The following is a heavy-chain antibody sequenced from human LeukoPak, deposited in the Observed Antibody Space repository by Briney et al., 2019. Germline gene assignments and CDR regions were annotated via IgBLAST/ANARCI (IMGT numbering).Heavy chain of an antibody. CDR3: AKDSVETLRGSRWPTVFDY. CDR1: GFTLSIYA. J-gene: IGHJ4*02. V-gene: IGHV3-23*01. D-gene: IGHD5-24*01. Sequence: GASVRLFCRASGFTLSIYAMSGLRQSPEKAREGVTAFCGRGGSTYYADSVTGRLTISRDNSKNTLYLQMNSLRAEDTAVYYCAKDSVETLRGSRWPTVFDYWGQGNLVTVSS. CDR2: FCGRGGST.